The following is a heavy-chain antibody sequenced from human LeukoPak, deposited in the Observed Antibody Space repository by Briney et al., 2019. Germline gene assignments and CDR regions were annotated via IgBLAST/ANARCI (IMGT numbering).Heavy chain of an antibody. V-gene: IGHV3-74*01. CDR1: GFTFRDYE. CDR3: ARPPVDSFGYHFGSMWHDMDV. Sequence: PGGSLRPSCAASGFTFRDYEMHWLRQVPGEGLMWVSRISNDGASTNYADSVKGRFTMSRDNAKNALFLEMNSLRADDTAVYFCARPPVDSFGYHFGSMWHDMDVWGKGITVTVSS. D-gene: IGHD3-22*01. J-gene: IGHJ6*03. CDR2: ISNDGAST.